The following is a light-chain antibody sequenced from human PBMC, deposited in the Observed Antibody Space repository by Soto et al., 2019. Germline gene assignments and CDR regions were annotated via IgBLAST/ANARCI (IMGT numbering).Light chain of an antibody. J-gene: IGKJ1*01. CDR2: KAS. Sequence: DIQMTQSPATLSARVGDRVTITCRASQSISSWLAWYQQKPGKAPKLLIYKASTLKSGVPSRFSGSGSGTEFTLTISSLQPDDFATYYCQHYNSYSEAFGQGTKVDIK. CDR3: QHYNSYSEA. CDR1: QSISSW. V-gene: IGKV1-5*03.